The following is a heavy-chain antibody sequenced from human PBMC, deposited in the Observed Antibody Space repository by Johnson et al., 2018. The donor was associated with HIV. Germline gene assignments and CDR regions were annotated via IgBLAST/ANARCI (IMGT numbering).Heavy chain of an antibody. CDR1: RFAFSNAW. J-gene: IGHJ3*02. CDR3: AKAIGDAFDI. Sequence: VHLVESGGGLVKPGGSLRVSCAASRFAFSNAWMNWVRQAPGKGLEWVGRIRSKTDGGTTEYAAPVKGRFTISRDDSKNTLYLQMNSLRAEDTAVYYCAKAIGDAFDIWGQGTMVTVSS. D-gene: IGHD2/OR15-2a*01. CDR2: IRSKTDGGTT. V-gene: IGHV3-15*01.